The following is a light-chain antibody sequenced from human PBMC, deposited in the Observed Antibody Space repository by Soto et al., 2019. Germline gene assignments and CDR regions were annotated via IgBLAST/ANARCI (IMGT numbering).Light chain of an antibody. CDR1: SSDVGGYNY. Sequence: QSVLTQPASVSGAPGQSITISSTNTSSDVGGYNYVSWYQHHPGKAPKLIIYDASNRPSGVSIRFSGSKSDNTASLTISGLQPEDEADYHCSSYTTSNTRQIVFGTGTKVTVL. V-gene: IGLV2-14*03. CDR2: DAS. J-gene: IGLJ1*01. CDR3: SSYTTSNTRQIV.